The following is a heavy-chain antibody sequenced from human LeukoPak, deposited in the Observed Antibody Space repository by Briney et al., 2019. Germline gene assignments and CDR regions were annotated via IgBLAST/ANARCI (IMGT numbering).Heavy chain of an antibody. CDR3: ARGLATAAAY. J-gene: IGHJ4*02. V-gene: IGHV3-30*02. D-gene: IGHD6-13*01. CDR2: IRYDGSNK. Sequence: GGSLRLSCAASGFTFSSYGIHWVRQAPGKGLEWVAFIRYDGSNKYYADSVKGRFTISRDNSKNTLYLQMNSLRPEDTAVYYCARGLATAAAYWGQGTLVIVSS. CDR1: GFTFSSYG.